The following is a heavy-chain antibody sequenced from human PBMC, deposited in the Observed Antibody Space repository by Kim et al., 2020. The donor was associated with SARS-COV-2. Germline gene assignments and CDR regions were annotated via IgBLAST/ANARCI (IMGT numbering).Heavy chain of an antibody. J-gene: IGHJ6*03. CDR1: GGSISGYY. Sequence: SETLSLTCTVSGGSISGYYWSWIRQPPGKGLEWIGNVYYSGSTNYNPSLKTRVTMFLDTSKKHFSLKLSSVTAADTAVYYCARVERGSQLPSKFYYMDVWGKGTTVTVSS. CDR2: VYYSGST. D-gene: IGHD2-2*01. CDR3: ARVERGSQLPSKFYYMDV. V-gene: IGHV4-59*01.